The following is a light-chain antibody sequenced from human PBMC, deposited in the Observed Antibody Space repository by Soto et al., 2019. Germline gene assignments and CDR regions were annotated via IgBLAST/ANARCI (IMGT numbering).Light chain of an antibody. CDR1: QSVSWW. Sequence: DIQMTQSPSTLSASVGHRLTITCRASQSVSWWLAWYQQKPGKAPKLLIYDASTLESGVPLRFSGSGSGTAFTLTISSLQPDAVATYYCQQYNNFRWTFGQGTKVEIK. J-gene: IGKJ1*01. V-gene: IGKV1-5*01. CDR3: QQYNNFRWT. CDR2: DAS.